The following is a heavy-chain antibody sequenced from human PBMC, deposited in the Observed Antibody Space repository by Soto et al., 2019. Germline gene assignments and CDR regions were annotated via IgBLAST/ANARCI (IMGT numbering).Heavy chain of an antibody. CDR3: AKDQSNSNPLYYFDF. J-gene: IGHJ4*02. D-gene: IGHD3-22*01. V-gene: IGHV3-23*01. CDR2: MSRTGDNT. Sequence: GGSLILSCAASGFTFSIYAMTWVRQSPGKGLEWVSSMSRTGDNTYYADSVKGRFTISRDNSKNTLYLQMNSLRAEDTAIYYCAKDQSNSNPLYYFDFWGPGTLVTVSS. CDR1: GFTFSIYA.